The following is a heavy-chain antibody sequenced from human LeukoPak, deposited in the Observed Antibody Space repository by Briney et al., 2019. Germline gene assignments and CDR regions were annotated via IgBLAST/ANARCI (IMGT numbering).Heavy chain of an antibody. D-gene: IGHD6-13*01. CDR3: ARWKIGRIVAAGTLDYFDH. V-gene: IGHV3-23*01. J-gene: IGHJ4*02. CDR2: ISVGGDST. CDR1: GFTFSSFA. Sequence: GGSLSLSCAASGFTFSSFAMYWVRQAPGKGLEWVSAISVGGDSTFYADSVKGRFTISRDNSKNTLYLQMNSLRSEDTAVYYCARWKIGRIVAAGTLDYFDHWGQGTLVTVSS.